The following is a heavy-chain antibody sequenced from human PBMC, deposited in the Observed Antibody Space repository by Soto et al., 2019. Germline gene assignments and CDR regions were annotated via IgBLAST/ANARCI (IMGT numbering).Heavy chain of an antibody. D-gene: IGHD2-8*01. V-gene: IGHV3-23*01. J-gene: IGHJ6*02. CDR2: VVSNGAST. CDR3: AKGGWLDA. Sequence: EVQVMESGGDLVQPGGSLRLSCAASGFTFSNYDISWVSQAPGRGLEWVSVVVSNGASTDYADSVMGRFTISRDNSKNTVDLQMNSLRAEDTAVYDCAKGGWLDACGQGPTVTVSS. CDR1: GFTFSNYD.